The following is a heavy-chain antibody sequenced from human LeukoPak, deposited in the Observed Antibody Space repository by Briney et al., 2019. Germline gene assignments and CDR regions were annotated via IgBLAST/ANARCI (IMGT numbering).Heavy chain of an antibody. J-gene: IGHJ5*02. CDR3: AKYNWNVPFDP. D-gene: IGHD1-20*01. V-gene: IGHV1-69*04. CDR1: GGTFSSYA. Sequence: SVEVSCKASGGTFSSYAISWVRQAPGQGLEWMGRIIPILGIANYAQKFQGRVTITADKSTSTAYMELSSLRSEDTAVYYCAKYNWNVPFDPWGQGTLVTVSS. CDR2: IIPILGIA.